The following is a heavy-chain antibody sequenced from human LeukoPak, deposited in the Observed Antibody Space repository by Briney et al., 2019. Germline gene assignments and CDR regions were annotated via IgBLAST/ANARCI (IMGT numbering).Heavy chain of an antibody. CDR2: IQNDGGNE. CDR1: GFTFSTFH. CDR3: ARSYVLNFFNP. Sequence: GGSLRLSCATSGFTFSTFHMHWVRQAPGGVPEWVAFIQNDGGNEYYGDSVKGRFTISRDNYKSTLYLQLNSLTTEDTAVYYCARSYVLNFFNPWGQGTLATVSS. V-gene: IGHV3-30*02. J-gene: IGHJ5*02. D-gene: IGHD3-10*02.